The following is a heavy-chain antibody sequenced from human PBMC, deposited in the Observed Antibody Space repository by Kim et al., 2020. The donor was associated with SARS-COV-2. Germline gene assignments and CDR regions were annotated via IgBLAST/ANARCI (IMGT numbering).Heavy chain of an antibody. CDR1: GFTFSSYW. D-gene: IGHD3-10*01. V-gene: IGHV3-7*03. J-gene: IGHJ4*02. CDR3: AREDHYYGSGVPPH. CDR2: IKQDGSEK. Sequence: GGSLRLSCAASGFTFSSYWMSWVRQAPGKGLEWVANIKQDGSEKYYVDSVKGRFTISRDNAKNSLYLQMNSLRAEDTAVYYCAREDHYYGSGVPPHWGQGTLVTVSS.